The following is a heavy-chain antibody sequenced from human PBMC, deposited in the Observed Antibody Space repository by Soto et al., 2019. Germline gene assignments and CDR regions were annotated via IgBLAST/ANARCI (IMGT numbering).Heavy chain of an antibody. CDR1: DGSFSGYY. CDR2: INHSGST. J-gene: IGHJ6*02. V-gene: IGHV4-34*01. D-gene: IGHD6-19*01. Sequence: QVQLQQWGAGLLKPSETLSLTCAVYDGSFSGYYWSWIRQPPGKGLEWIGEINHSGSTNYNPSLKSRVTISLDTPKSQFSLKLTSVTAADTALYYCARVTAVARNVGQNYYFDVMDVWGQGTTVTVSS. CDR3: ARVTAVARNVGQNYYFDVMDV.